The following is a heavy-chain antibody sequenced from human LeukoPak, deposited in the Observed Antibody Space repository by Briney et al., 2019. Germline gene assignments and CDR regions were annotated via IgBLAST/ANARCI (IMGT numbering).Heavy chain of an antibody. CDR1: GGSFSGYY. J-gene: IGHJ4*02. Sequence: SETLSLTCAVYGGSFSGYYWSWIRQPPGKGLEWIGYIYTSGSTNYNPSLKSRVTISVDTSKNQFSLKLSSVTAADTAVYYCARQPSYLYSSSSYFDYWGQGTLVTVSS. V-gene: IGHV4-4*09. CDR3: ARQPSYLYSSSSYFDY. CDR2: IYTSGST. D-gene: IGHD6-6*01.